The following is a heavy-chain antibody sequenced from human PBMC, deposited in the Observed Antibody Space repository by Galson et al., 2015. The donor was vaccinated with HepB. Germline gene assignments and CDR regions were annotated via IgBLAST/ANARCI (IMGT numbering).Heavy chain of an antibody. Sequence: SVKVSCKASGGTFSSYGISWVRQAPGQGLEWMGWISAYNGNTNYAQKLQGRVTMTTDTSTSTAYMELRSLRSDDTAVYYCANSGSYPLGAFDIWGQGTMVTVSS. CDR1: GGTFSSYG. CDR3: ANSGSYPLGAFDI. D-gene: IGHD1-26*01. J-gene: IGHJ3*02. V-gene: IGHV1-18*01. CDR2: ISAYNGNT.